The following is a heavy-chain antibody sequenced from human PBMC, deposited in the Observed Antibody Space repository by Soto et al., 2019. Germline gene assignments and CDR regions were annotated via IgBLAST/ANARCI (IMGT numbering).Heavy chain of an antibody. V-gene: IGHV4-34*01. CDR3: ARMAGPWYFDL. CDR2: INHSGSS. CDR1: GGSFSGFY. J-gene: IGHJ2*01. Sequence: QVQLQQWGAGLLKPSETLSLTCAVHGGSFSGFYWTCIRQPPGKGLEWIGEINHSGSSNYNPPLKSRVTMSLDTSRNQFSLSLNSVTAADTAVYYCARMAGPWYFDLWGRGTLVTVSS.